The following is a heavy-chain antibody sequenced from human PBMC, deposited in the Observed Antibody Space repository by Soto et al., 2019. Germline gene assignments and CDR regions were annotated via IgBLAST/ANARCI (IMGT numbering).Heavy chain of an antibody. Sequence: PGGSMRLSCAASGLTFSSYAMSWVRQAPGKVLEWVSAISGSGGSTYYADSMKGRFTISRDNSKNTLYLQMNSLRAEDTAVYYCAKGIAAAGRYYYYYGMDVWGQGTTVTVSS. CDR3: AKGIAAAGRYYYYYGMDV. V-gene: IGHV3-23*01. D-gene: IGHD6-13*01. CDR2: ISGSGGST. CDR1: GLTFSSYA. J-gene: IGHJ6*02.